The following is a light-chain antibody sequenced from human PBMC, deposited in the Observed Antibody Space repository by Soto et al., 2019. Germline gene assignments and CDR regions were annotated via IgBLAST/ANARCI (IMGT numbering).Light chain of an antibody. CDR3: QEYEGSPIT. Sequence: IILTQSPDTLYLFPGERATLSCRASQSIRSGRLARFQQHPGPAPPPVSVDASSRASGIPERCIARGSGTDFTLTITRLEPEEVAVYYCQEYEGSPITFGLGTRLEIK. J-gene: IGKJ5*01. CDR1: QSIRSGR. CDR2: DAS. V-gene: IGKV3-20*01.